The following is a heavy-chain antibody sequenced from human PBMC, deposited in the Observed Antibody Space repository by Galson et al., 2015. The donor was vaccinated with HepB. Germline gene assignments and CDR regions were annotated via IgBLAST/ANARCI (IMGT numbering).Heavy chain of an antibody. V-gene: IGHV1-24*01. J-gene: IGHJ4*02. CDR2: FDPEDGET. CDR1: GYTLTELS. Sequence: SVKVSCKVSGYTLTELSMHWVRQAPGKGLEWMGGFDPEDGETIYAQKFQGRVTMTEDTSTDTAYMELSSLRSEDTAVYYCATEGTYYYDSSGYPYFDYWGQGTLVTVSS. CDR3: ATEGTYYYDSSGYPYFDY. D-gene: IGHD3-22*01.